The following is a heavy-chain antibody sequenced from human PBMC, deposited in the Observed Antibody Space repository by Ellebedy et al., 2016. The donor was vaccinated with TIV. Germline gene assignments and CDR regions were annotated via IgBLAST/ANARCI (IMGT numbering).Heavy chain of an antibody. Sequence: GGSLRLSCAASGFTFSSAWMAWVRQAPGKGLEWVGRIKSKTDGGTTDYAAPVKGRCTISRDDSENTLYLQMNSLKTEDTAVYYCATGYSSSSPIDCWGQGALVTVSS. D-gene: IGHD6-13*01. J-gene: IGHJ4*02. CDR1: GFTFSSAW. V-gene: IGHV3-15*01. CDR2: IKSKTDGGTT. CDR3: ATGYSSSSPIDC.